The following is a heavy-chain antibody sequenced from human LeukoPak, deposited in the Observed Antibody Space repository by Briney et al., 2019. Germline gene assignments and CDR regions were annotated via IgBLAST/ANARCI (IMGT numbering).Heavy chain of an antibody. CDR1: GYTLTSYY. CDR2: INPSGGST. CDR3: ARGPSITMVRGGQWYYYMDV. Sequence: GASVKVSCKASGYTLTSYYMHWVRQAPGQGLEWMGIINPSGGSTNYAQKFQGRVTMTRDTSTNTVYMELSSLRSEDTAVYYCARGPSITMVRGGQWYYYMDVWGKGTTVTISS. D-gene: IGHD3-10*01. J-gene: IGHJ6*03. V-gene: IGHV1-46*01.